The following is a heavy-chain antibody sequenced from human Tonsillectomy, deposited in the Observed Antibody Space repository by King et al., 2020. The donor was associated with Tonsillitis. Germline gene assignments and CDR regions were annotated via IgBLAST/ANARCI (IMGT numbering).Heavy chain of an antibody. V-gene: IGHV1-69*01. Sequence: QLVQSGAEVKKPWSSVKVSCKASGGTFRRYAISWVRQAPGQGLELMGGNIPIFGTANYAQKFQGRVTITADESTGTAYMELSSLRSEDTAVYYCARGIAAMQGAFDIWGQGTMVTVSS. CDR2: NIPIFGTA. CDR3: ARGIAAMQGAFDI. CDR1: GGTFRRYA. J-gene: IGHJ3*02. D-gene: IGHD6-6*01.